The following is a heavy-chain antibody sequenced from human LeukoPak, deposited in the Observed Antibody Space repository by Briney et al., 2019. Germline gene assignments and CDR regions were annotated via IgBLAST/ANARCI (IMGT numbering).Heavy chain of an antibody. J-gene: IGHJ6*02. CDR1: GDSIRSDSW. Sequence: SETLSLTCAVSGDSIRSDSWWIWVRQAPGKGLEWIGERYHDGRRTYNPSLKSRVSISLDESENQFSLELTSVTAADTAVHFCAREKGHLMEVDVWGQGTTVTVSS. V-gene: IGHV4-4*02. D-gene: IGHD3-3*01. CDR3: AREKGHLMEVDV. CDR2: RYHDGRR.